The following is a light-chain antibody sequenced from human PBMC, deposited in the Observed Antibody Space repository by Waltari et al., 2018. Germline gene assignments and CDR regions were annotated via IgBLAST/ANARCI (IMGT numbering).Light chain of an antibody. CDR2: AAS. J-gene: IGKJ4*01. V-gene: IGKV1-39*01. CDR1: QSISSY. CDR3: QQAYSFPLT. Sequence: DIQMTQSPSTLSAFVGERVTITCRASQSISSYLNWYQQKPGKAPKLLIYAASSLQSGVPSRFSGSGSGTDFTLTISSLQPEDFATYYCQQAYSFPLTFGGGTKVEIK.